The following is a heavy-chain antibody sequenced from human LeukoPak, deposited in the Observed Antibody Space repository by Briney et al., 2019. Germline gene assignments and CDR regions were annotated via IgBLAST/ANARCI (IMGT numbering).Heavy chain of an antibody. D-gene: IGHD3-22*01. Sequence: ASVKVSCKVSGYTLTELSMHWVRQAPGKGLEWMGGFDPEDGETIYAQKFQGRVTMTRNTSISTAYMELSSLRSEDTAVYYCARGYYDSSGYYFGPWGQGTLVTVSS. J-gene: IGHJ4*02. V-gene: IGHV1-24*01. CDR3: ARGYYDSSGYYFGP. CDR1: GYTLTELS. CDR2: FDPEDGET.